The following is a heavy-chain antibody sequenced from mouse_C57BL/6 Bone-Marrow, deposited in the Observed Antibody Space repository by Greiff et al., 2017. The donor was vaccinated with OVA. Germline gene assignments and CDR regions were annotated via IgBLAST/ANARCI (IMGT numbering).Heavy chain of an antibody. V-gene: IGHV1-15*01. CDR2: IDPETGGT. D-gene: IGHD3-2*02. CDR1: GYTFTDYE. Sequence: VKLQQSGAELVRPGASVTLSCKASGYTFTDYEMHWVKQTPVHGLEWIGAIDPETGGTAYNQKFKGKAILTADKSSSTAYMELRSLTSEDSAVYYCTVQLRLPWFAYWGQGTLVTVSA. CDR3: TVQLRLPWFAY. J-gene: IGHJ3*01.